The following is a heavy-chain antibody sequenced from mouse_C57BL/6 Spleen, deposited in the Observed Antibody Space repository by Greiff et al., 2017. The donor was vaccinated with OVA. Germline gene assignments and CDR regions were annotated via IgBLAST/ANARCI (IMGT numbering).Heavy chain of an antibody. CDR3: ASRSIYYGYDGGRFLYAMDY. V-gene: IGHV3-6*01. CDR1: GYSITSGYY. J-gene: IGHJ4*01. D-gene: IGHD2-2*01. CDR2: ISYDGSN. Sequence: VQLKESGPGLVKPSQSLSLTCSVTGYSITSGYYWNWIRQFPGNKLEWMGYISYDGSNNYNPSLKNRISITRDTSKNPLFLKLNSVTTEDTATYYCASRSIYYGYDGGRFLYAMDYWGQGTSVTVSS.